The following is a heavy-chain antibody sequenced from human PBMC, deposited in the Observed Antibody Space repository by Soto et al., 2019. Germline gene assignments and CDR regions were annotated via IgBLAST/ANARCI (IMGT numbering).Heavy chain of an antibody. V-gene: IGHV3-48*01. D-gene: IGHD4-17*01. CDR3: ARAAPWYGDYLPYHDY. CDR1: GFTFSSYS. Sequence: GGSLRLSCAASGFTFSSYSMNWVRQAPGKGLEWVSYISSSSSTIYYADSVKGRFTISRDNAKNSLYLQMNSLRAEDTAVYYCARAAPWYGDYLPYHDYWGQGTLVTVSS. J-gene: IGHJ4*02. CDR2: ISSSSSTI.